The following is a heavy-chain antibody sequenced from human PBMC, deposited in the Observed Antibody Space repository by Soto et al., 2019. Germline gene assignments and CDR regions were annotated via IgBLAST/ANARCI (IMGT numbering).Heavy chain of an antibody. D-gene: IGHD2-2*03. J-gene: IGHJ4*02. CDR1: GYTFTSYA. Sequence: GASVKVSCKASGYTFTSYAMHWVRQAPGQRLEWMGWINAGNGNTKYSQMFQGRVTITRDTSASTSYMELSSLRSEDTALYYCASSGYCSSTSCYLHPLDYWGQGTLVTVSS. CDR2: INAGNGNT. CDR3: ASSGYCSSTSCYLHPLDY. V-gene: IGHV1-3*01.